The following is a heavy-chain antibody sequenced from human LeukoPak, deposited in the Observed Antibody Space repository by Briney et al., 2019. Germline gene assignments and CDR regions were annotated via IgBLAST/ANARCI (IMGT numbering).Heavy chain of an antibody. CDR1: GYTFTGYY. CDR2: INPNSGGT. D-gene: IGHD2-2*01. V-gene: IGHV1-2*04. CDR3: AREGPDIVVVPAAKMNCAFDI. Sequence: ASVKVSCKASGYTFTGYYMHWVRQAPGQGLEWMGWINPNSGGTNYAQKFQGWVTMTRDTSISTACMELSRLGSDDTAVYYCAREGPDIVVVPAAKMNCAFDIWGQGTMVTVSS. J-gene: IGHJ3*02.